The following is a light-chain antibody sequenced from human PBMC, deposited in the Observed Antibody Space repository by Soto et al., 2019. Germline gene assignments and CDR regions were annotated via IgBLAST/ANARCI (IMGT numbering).Light chain of an antibody. CDR2: EVT. J-gene: IGLJ2*01. CDR1: SSDVGAYNY. V-gene: IGLV2-14*01. CDR3: NSYTSGSTLVV. Sequence: QSALTQPASVSGSPGQSITISCTGSSSDVGAYNYVSWYQQHPGKAPRLMIYEVTNRPSGVSNRFSGSKSGNTASLTISGLRAEDEDDYYCNSYTSGSTLVVFGGGTKLTVL.